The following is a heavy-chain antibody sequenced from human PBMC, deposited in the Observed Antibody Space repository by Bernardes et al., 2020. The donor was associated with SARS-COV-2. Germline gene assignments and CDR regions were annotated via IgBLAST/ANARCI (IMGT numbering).Heavy chain of an antibody. CDR2: MNPNSGTT. CDR1: GYTFTAHD. Sequence: ASVKVSCKTSGYTFTAHDISWVRQATGQGLEWMGWMNPNSGTTGYAQKFQGRLTMTRDTSISTAYMELTSLTSDETAIYFCAIMMVGPTNYYYFYGMDVWGQGTTVTVSS. V-gene: IGHV1-8*01. J-gene: IGHJ6*02. D-gene: IGHD1-26*01. CDR3: AIMMVGPTNYYYFYGMDV.